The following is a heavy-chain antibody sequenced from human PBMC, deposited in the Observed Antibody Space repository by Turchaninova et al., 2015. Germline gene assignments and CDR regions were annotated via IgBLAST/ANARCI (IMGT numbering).Heavy chain of an antibody. CDR3: AHRRRAGSYNWFDP. V-gene: IGHV2-5*02. CDR2: TYWDDSS. D-gene: IGHD3-10*01. CDR1: GFSLSTRGVG. Sequence: QITLKESGPTLVKPTQTLTLTCTFSGFSLSTRGVGVGWIRQPPGKALEWLALTYWDDSSGYSPSLKSRLTITKETSKNQVVLTMTNMDPVDTATYYCAHRRRAGSYNWFDPWGQGTLVTVSS. J-gene: IGHJ5*02.